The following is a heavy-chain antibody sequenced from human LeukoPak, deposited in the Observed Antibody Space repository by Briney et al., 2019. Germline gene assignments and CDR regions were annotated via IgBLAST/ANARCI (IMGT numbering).Heavy chain of an antibody. D-gene: IGHD3-3*01. Sequence: SETLSLTCAVYGGSFSGSYWSWIRQPPGKGLEWIGEINHSGSTNYNPSLKSRITISVDTSKNKFSLMLSSVTAADTAVYYCARGFWSGYYPSDYWGQGTLVTVSS. V-gene: IGHV4-34*01. CDR1: GGSFSGSY. CDR2: INHSGST. CDR3: ARGFWSGYYPSDY. J-gene: IGHJ4*02.